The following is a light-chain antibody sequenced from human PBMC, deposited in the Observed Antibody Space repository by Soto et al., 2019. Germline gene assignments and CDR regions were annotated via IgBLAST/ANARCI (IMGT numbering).Light chain of an antibody. J-gene: IGKJ4*01. CDR3: QQSFITPPLT. CDR1: QSISTY. V-gene: IGKV1-39*01. CDR2: GAS. Sequence: DIQMTQSPSSLSASIEDRIIITCRASQSISTYLNWYQQKPGKAPRLLIYGASTLQNGVPSRFSGSGSATDYTLTISSLQPEDFATYYCQQSFITPPLTFGGGTKVEMK.